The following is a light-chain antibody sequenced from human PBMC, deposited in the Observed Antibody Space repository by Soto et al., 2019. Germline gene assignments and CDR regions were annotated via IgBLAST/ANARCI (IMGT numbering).Light chain of an antibody. Sequence: EFVLTQSPGTLSKSPGERATLSCRASQSVSNSYLAWYQQKPGQAPRLLVYGASSRATGIPDRFSGGGSGTDFTLTISRLEPEDFAVYYCQQYNPPLTFGGGTKVDIK. CDR2: GAS. V-gene: IGKV3-20*01. CDR3: QQYNPPLT. CDR1: QSVSNSY. J-gene: IGKJ4*01.